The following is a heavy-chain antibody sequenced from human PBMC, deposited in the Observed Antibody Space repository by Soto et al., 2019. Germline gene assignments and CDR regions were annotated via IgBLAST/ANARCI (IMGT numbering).Heavy chain of an antibody. CDR2: ISSSVSTI. V-gene: IGHV3-48*03. J-gene: IGHJ4*02. Sequence: AGGSLRLSCAASGFTFSSYEMNWVRQAPGKGLEWVSYISSSVSTIKYADSVKGRFTISRDNAKNSLYLQMNSLRAEDTAVFYCARDAGITGTIVYWGQGTPVTVSS. D-gene: IGHD1-7*01. CDR3: ARDAGITGTIVY. CDR1: GFTFSSYE.